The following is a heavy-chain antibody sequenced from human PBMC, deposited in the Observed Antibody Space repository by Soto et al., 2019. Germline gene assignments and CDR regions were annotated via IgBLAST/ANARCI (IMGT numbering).Heavy chain of an antibody. CDR1: GYTFTDYD. CDR2: ISVDNGNT. Sequence: QGQLVQSGAEVKKPGASVKVSCKASGYTFTDYDISWVRQAPGQGLEWMGWISVDNGNTKYVESLQGRVTMTTDTSTSTAYMEVRSLGSDDTAVYYCARTSVSNYSWFDPWGQGTLVAVSS. CDR3: ARTSVSNYSWFDP. J-gene: IGHJ5*02. V-gene: IGHV1-18*01. D-gene: IGHD4-4*01.